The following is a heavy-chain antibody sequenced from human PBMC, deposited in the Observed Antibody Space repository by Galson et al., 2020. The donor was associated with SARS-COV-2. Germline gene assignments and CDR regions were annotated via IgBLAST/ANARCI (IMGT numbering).Heavy chain of an antibody. D-gene: IGHD6-13*01. CDR3: ARGLIVAAGTDY. V-gene: IGHV3-74*01. CDR2: INSDGGFT. Sequence: GGSLRLSCAASEFTFSSYWMHWVRQAPGKGLVWVSNINSDGGFTTYADSVKGRFTISRDNAKNTLYLQMNSLRVEDTAVYYCARGLIVAAGTDYWGRGTLVSVSS. J-gene: IGHJ4*02. CDR1: EFTFSSYW.